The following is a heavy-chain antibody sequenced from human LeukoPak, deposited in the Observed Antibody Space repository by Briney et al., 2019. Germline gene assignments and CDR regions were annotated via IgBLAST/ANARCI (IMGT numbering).Heavy chain of an antibody. J-gene: IGHJ4*02. CDR2: INHSGST. D-gene: IGHD3-3*01. CDR1: GGSFSGYY. V-gene: IGHV4-34*01. Sequence: SETLSLTCAVYGGSFSGYYWSWIRQPPGKGLEWIGEINHSGSTNYNPSLKSRVTISVDTSKNQFSLKLSSVTAADTAVYHCARTYDFWSGCRFDYRGQGTLVTVSS. CDR3: ARTYDFWSGCRFDY.